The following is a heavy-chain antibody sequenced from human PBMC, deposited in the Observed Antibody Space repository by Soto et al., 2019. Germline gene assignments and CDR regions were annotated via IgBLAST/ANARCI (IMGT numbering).Heavy chain of an antibody. J-gene: IGHJ4*02. D-gene: IGHD6-6*01. Sequence: PSETLSLTCTVSGGSISSYYWSWIRQPPGKGLEWIGYIYYSGSTNYNPSLKSRVTISVDTSKNQFSLKLSSVTAADTAVYYCARVSEYSSSSGLELDYWGQGTLVTVSS. CDR2: IYYSGST. CDR1: GGSISSYY. V-gene: IGHV4-59*01. CDR3: ARVSEYSSSSGLELDY.